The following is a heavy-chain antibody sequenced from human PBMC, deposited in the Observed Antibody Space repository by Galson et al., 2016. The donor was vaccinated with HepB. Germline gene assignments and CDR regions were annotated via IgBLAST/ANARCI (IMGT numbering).Heavy chain of an antibody. Sequence: SETLSLTCSVSGGSVRSDNWWSWVRQAPGKGLEWIGEIFHSGSTNYNPSLESRVIISVDKSKNEFSLMLSSVTAADTAVYYCARVGIVWLGESYNCFDPWGQGTLVTVSS. V-gene: IGHV4-4*02. CDR2: IFHSGST. CDR1: GGSVRSDNW. D-gene: IGHD3-10*01. J-gene: IGHJ5*02. CDR3: ARVGIVWLGESYNCFDP.